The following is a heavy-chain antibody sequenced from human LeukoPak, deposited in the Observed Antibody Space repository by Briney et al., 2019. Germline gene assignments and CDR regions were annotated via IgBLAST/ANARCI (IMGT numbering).Heavy chain of an antibody. Sequence: PGGSLRLSCAASGFTFSSYAMSWVRQAPGKGLEWIPYIDSGATDILYADSVKGRFTISRDDAKNSLFLQMTSLRAGDTAVYYCARDSNLPQLIDFWGQGTQVTVSA. CDR2: IDSGATDI. CDR3: ARDSNLPQLIDF. V-gene: IGHV3-21*05. J-gene: IGHJ4*02. D-gene: IGHD1-1*01. CDR1: GFTFSSYA.